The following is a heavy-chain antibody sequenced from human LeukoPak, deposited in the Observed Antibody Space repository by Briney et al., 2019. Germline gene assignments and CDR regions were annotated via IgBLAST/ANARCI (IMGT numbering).Heavy chain of an antibody. J-gene: IGHJ4*02. Sequence: GGSLRLSCAASGFTFSSYSMNWVRQAPGKGLEWVSSISSSSSYIYYADSVKGRFTISRDNAKNSLYLQMNSLRAEDTAVYYCARDRRVRGYSYASVTDYWGQGTLVTVSS. CDR2: ISSSSSYI. CDR3: ARDRRVRGYSYASVTDY. D-gene: IGHD5-18*01. V-gene: IGHV3-21*01. CDR1: GFTFSSYS.